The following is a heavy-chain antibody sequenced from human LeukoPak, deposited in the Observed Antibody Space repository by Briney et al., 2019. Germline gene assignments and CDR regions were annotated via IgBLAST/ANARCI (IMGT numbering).Heavy chain of an antibody. CDR3: AKVWAELAPYLDY. D-gene: IGHD3-10*01. Sequence: SVKVSCKASGGTFSSYAITWVRQAPGQGLEWMGRIIPILGIANYAQKFQGRVTITADKSTSTAYMELSSLRSEDTAVYYCAKVWAELAPYLDYWGQGTLVTVSS. J-gene: IGHJ4*02. V-gene: IGHV1-69*04. CDR1: GGTFSSYA. CDR2: IIPILGIA.